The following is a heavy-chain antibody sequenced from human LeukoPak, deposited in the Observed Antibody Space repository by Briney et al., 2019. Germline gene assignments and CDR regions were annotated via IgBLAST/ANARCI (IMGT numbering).Heavy chain of an antibody. V-gene: IGHV1-8*01. CDR2: MNPNSGNT. D-gene: IGHD3-22*01. CDR3: ARGVPYYYDSIDY. Sequence: GASVKVSCRASGYTFTSYDINWVRQATGQGLEWMGWMNPNSGNTGYAQKFQGRVTMTRNTSISTAYMELSSLRSEDTAVYYCARGVPYYYDSIDYWGQGTLVTVSS. CDR1: GYTFTSYD. J-gene: IGHJ4*02.